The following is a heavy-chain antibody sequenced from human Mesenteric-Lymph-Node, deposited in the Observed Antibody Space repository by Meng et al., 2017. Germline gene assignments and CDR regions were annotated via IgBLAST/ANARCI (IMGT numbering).Heavy chain of an antibody. V-gene: IGHV3-74*01. CDR1: GFTFSSYW. D-gene: IGHD3-22*01. Sequence: GGSLRLSCEASGFTFSSYWMHWVRQVPGKGLVWVSRISSDGTTTTYAESVKGRFTISRDNSKNTLSLQMNSLRAEDTAVYYCAKAGRRYYDTSGYYFAYFDYWGQGTPVTVSS. J-gene: IGHJ4*02. CDR2: ISSDGTTT. CDR3: AKAGRRYYDTSGYYFAYFDY.